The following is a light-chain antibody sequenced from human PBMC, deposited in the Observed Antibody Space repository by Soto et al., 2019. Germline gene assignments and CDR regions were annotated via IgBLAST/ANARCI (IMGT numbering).Light chain of an antibody. CDR2: GAS. J-gene: IGKJ1*01. CDR1: QSFSSS. CDR3: QQYYNWRPR. V-gene: IGKV3-15*01. Sequence: EVVMTQSPATLSVSPGEGVTLSCRASQSFSSSLAWYQQKPGQPPRLLIYGASTRATGVPARFSASGSGTEFTLTISRLQSEDFAVYYCQQYYNWRPRFGQGTKVDIK.